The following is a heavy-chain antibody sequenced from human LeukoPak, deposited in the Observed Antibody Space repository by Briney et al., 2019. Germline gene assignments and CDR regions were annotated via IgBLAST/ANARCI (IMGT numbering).Heavy chain of an antibody. D-gene: IGHD1-14*01. V-gene: IGHV3-15*01. CDR2: IKGKTDGGTT. J-gene: IGHJ4*02. Sequence: GGSLRLSCAASGFTFSSYAMSWVRQAPGKGLEWVGRIKGKTDGGTTDYAAPVKGRFTVSRDDSKNTLLLQKNSLKTEDTAMYFCTTDRGITDLPLFGYWGQGTLVTVSS. CDR1: GFTFSSYA. CDR3: TTDRGITDLPLFGY.